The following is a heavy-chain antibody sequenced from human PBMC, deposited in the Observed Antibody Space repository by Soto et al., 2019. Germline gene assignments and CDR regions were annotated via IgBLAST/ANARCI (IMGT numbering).Heavy chain of an antibody. CDR1: GGSISSGGYY. J-gene: IGHJ4*02. CDR3: ARGLGGYGSGEGYFDY. V-gene: IGHV4-31*03. Sequence: QVQLQESGPGLVKPSQTLSLTCTVSGGSISSGGYYWSWIRQHPGKGLEWIGYIYYSGNTYYNPSLKWRVTVSVGTSKSQFSLKLSSVTAADTAVYYCARGLGGYGSGEGYFDYWGQGTLVTVSS. D-gene: IGHD3-10*01. CDR2: IYYSGNT.